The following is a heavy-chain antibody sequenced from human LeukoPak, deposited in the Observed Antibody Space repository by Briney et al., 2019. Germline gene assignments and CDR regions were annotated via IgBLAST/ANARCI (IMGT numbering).Heavy chain of an antibody. CDR2: INPSGGST. CDR1: GYTLTSYC. V-gene: IGHV1-46*01. CDR3: ARDLDILTGTDAFDI. D-gene: IGHD3-9*01. Sequence: ASVKVSCKASGYTLTSYCMHWVRQAPGQGLEWMGIINPSGGSTSYAQKFQGRVTMTRDTSTSTVYMELSSLRSEDTAVYYCARDLDILTGTDAFDIWGQGTMVTVSS. J-gene: IGHJ3*02.